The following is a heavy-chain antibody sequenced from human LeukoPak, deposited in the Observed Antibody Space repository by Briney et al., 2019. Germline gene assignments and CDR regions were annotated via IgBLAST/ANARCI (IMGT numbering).Heavy chain of an antibody. J-gene: IGHJ4*02. CDR3: AKGHRNGGFDY. CDR2: LSYNGNT. Sequence: SETLSLTCTVSGGSISSYYWNWIRQPAGKGLEWVGYLSYNGNTNYNPALKSAVTISVDTSKNQFSLRLNSVTAADTAVYYCAKGHRNGGFDYWGQGTLVTVSS. CDR1: GGSISSYY. V-gene: IGHV4-59*01. D-gene: IGHD3-10*01.